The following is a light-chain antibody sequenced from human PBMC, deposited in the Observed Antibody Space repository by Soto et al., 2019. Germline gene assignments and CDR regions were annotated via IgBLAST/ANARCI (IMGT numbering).Light chain of an antibody. CDR1: SSNIWAGYD. CDR2: CTY. J-gene: IGLJ1*01. Sequence: QSVLTPPPSVSGAKGQRVTISCTGSSSNIWAGYDVHWYQQFPGTAPKLLIYCTYNRPSGVPDRFSGYRSGTSSSLAITGLQAEDEADYDCQSYYSRRTGSVFGSGTKLTVL. V-gene: IGLV1-40*01. CDR3: QSYYSRRTGSV.